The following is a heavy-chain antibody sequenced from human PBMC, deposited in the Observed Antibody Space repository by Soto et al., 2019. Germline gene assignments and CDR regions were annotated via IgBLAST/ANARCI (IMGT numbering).Heavy chain of an antibody. CDR1: GGPFSSYA. CDR2: IIPIFGTA. Sequence: GASVKVSCKASGGPFSSYAISWVRQAPGQGLEWTPGIIPIFGTANYAQKFQGRVTITADESTSTAYMELSSLRSEDTAVYYCARDLKRYYDSSGYGYYYYGMDVWGQGTTVTVSS. CDR3: ARDLKRYYDSSGYGYYYYGMDV. J-gene: IGHJ6*02. V-gene: IGHV1-69*13. D-gene: IGHD3-22*01.